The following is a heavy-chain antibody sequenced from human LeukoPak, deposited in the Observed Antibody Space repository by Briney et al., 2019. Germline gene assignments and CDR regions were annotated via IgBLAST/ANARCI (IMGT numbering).Heavy chain of an antibody. V-gene: IGHV3-21*01. D-gene: IGHD2-15*01. CDR2: ISSSSSYI. CDR1: GFTFSSYS. Sequence: GGSLRLSCAASGFTFSSYSMNWVRRAPGKGLEWVSSISSSSSYIYYADSVKGRFTISRDNAKNSLYLQMNSLRAEDTAVYYCARDGGSCDFDYWGQGTLVTVSS. J-gene: IGHJ4*02. CDR3: ARDGGSCDFDY.